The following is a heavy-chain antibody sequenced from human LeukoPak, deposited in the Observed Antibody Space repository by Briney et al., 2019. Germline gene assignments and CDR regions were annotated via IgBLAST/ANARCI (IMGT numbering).Heavy chain of an antibody. J-gene: IGHJ3*02. V-gene: IGHV3-30*02. CDR3: AKGTINIAAAGTGAFDI. Sequence: PGGSLRLSCAASGFTFSSYGMHWVRQAPGKGLEWVAFIRYDGSNKYYADSVKGRFTISRDNSKNTLYLQMNSLRAEDTAVYYCAKGTINIAAAGTGAFDIWGQGTMVTVSS. CDR1: GFTFSSYG. CDR2: IRYDGSNK. D-gene: IGHD6-13*01.